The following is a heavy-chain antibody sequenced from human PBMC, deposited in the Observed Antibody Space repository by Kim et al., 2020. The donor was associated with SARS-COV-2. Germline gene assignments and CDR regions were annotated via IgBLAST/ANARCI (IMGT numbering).Heavy chain of an antibody. V-gene: IGHV3-30*01. D-gene: IGHD1-26*01. CDR3: ARGGVGATFYYYYGMDV. J-gene: IGHJ6*02. Sequence: VKGRFTSSRDNSKNTLYLQMNSLRAEDTAVYYCARGGVGATFYYYYGMDVWGQGTTVTVSS.